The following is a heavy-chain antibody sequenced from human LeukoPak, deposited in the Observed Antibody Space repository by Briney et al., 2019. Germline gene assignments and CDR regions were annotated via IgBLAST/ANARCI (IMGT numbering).Heavy chain of an antibody. Sequence: PGGSLRLSCAASGFTFSSYGMHWVRQAPGKGLEWVAVISYDGSNKYYADSVKGRFTISRDNSKNTLYLQMNSLRAEDTAVYYCARAAHYGGVPHFDYWGQGTLVTVSS. D-gene: IGHD4-23*01. CDR2: ISYDGSNK. CDR3: ARAAHYGGVPHFDY. V-gene: IGHV3-30*03. J-gene: IGHJ4*02. CDR1: GFTFSSYG.